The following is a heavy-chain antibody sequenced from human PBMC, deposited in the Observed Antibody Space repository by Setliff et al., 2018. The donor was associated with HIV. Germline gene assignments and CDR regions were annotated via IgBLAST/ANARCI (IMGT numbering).Heavy chain of an antibody. V-gene: IGHV1-46*01. D-gene: IGHD1-1*01. Sequence: GASVKVSCKASGYTFIDYYMHWVRQAPGQGLEWMGMINPSGGSTSYAQNFRGRVTMTRDTSTHTAYMQLSGLRSEDTAVYFCARVDGAYNDNIFDYWGQGTLVTISS. CDR3: ARVDGAYNDNIFDY. J-gene: IGHJ4*02. CDR2: INPSGGST. CDR1: GYTFIDYY.